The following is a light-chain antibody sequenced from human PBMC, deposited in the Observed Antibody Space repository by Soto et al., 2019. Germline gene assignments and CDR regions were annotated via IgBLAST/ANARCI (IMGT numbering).Light chain of an antibody. CDR3: QTWGTGFWV. V-gene: IGLV4-69*01. CDR1: SGHSSNA. Sequence: QSVLTQSPPASASLGASVKLTCTLSSGHSSNAIVWHQQQPEKGPRYLMKINSDGSHSQGDGIPDRFSGSSSGAERYLTNSSLQSEDEADYYCQTWGTGFWVFGGGTKLTVL. J-gene: IGLJ3*02. CDR2: INSDGSH.